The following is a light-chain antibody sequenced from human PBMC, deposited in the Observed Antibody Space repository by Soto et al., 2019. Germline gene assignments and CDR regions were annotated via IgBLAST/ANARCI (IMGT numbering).Light chain of an antibody. CDR2: DAS. J-gene: IGKJ2*01. CDR3: QRRSDWPYT. CDR1: QSVRTY. Sequence: EIVLTQSPATLSLSPGDRVSLSCRASQSVRTYLAWYQQKRGQAPRLLIYDASNRATGIPARFSGSGSGTDFTLTISSLEPEDFAVYYCQRRSDWPYTFGQGTKLEIK. V-gene: IGKV3-11*01.